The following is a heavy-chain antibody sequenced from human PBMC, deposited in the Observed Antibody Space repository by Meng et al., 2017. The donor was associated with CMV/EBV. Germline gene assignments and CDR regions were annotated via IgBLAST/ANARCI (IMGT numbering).Heavy chain of an antibody. CDR2: ISSSSSTI. CDR3: ARDSRIAAAEKFDY. V-gene: IGHV3-48*04. D-gene: IGHD6-13*01. Sequence: GESLKISCAASGFTFSSYSMNWVRQAPGKGLEWVSYISSSSSTIYYADSVKGRFTISRDNAKNSLYLQMNSLRAEDTAVYYCARDSRIAAAEKFDYWGQGTLVTVSS. J-gene: IGHJ4*02. CDR1: GFTFSSYS.